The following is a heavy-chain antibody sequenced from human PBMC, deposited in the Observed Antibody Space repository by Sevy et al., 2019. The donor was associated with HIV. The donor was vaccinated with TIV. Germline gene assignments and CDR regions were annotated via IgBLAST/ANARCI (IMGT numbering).Heavy chain of an antibody. CDR2: IYPGDSDT. V-gene: IGHV5-51*01. CDR3: ARRALGYCSGGSCPDAFDI. Sequence: GESLKISCKGSGYSFTSYWIGWVRQMPGKGLEWMGIIYPGDSDTRYSPSFQGQVTISADKSISTAYLQWSSLKASDTAMYYSARRALGYCSGGSCPDAFDIWGQGTMVTVSS. D-gene: IGHD2-15*01. J-gene: IGHJ3*02. CDR1: GYSFTSYW.